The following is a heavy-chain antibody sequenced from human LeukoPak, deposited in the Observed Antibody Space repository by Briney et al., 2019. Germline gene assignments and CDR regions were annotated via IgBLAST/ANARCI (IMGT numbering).Heavy chain of an antibody. V-gene: IGHV3-53*01. D-gene: IGHD2-15*01. J-gene: IGHJ4*02. CDR3: ARAPYDGGYYFDY. Sequence: VGSLRLSCAASGFTVSSNYMSWVRQAPGKGLEWVSVIYSGGSTYYADSVKGRFTISRDNSKNTLYLQMNSLRAEDTAVYYCARAPYDGGYYFDYWGQGTLVTVSS. CDR2: IYSGGST. CDR1: GFTVSSNY.